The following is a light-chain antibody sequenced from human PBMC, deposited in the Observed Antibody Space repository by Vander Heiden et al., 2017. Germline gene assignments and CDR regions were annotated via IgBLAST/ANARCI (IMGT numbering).Light chain of an antibody. J-gene: IGKJ4*01. V-gene: IGKV3-11*01. CDR1: QSVSNS. Sequence: EIVLTQSPATLSLSPGERATLSCRASQSVSNSLAWYQQKPGQAPRLLMYDASNRATGIPARFSGSASGTDFTLTISSLEPEDFAVYYCQQRSNWPPLTFGGGTRVEIK. CDR2: DAS. CDR3: QQRSNWPPLT.